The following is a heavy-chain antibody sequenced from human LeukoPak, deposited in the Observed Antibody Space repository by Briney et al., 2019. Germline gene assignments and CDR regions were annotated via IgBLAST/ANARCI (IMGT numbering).Heavy chain of an antibody. CDR1: GFAFSSYA. V-gene: IGHV3-23*01. J-gene: IGHJ5*02. Sequence: GGSLRLSCSASGFAFSSYAMSWVRQAPGKGLEWVSAISGSGGSTYYADSVKGRFTISRDNSKNTLYLQMNSLRAEDTAVYYCAKDFVTRELTXWFDPWGQGXLVTVSS. CDR2: ISGSGGST. CDR3: AKDFVTRELTXWFDP. D-gene: IGHD1-26*01.